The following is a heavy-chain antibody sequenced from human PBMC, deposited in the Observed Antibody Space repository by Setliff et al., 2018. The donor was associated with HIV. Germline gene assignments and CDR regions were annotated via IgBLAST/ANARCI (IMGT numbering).Heavy chain of an antibody. CDR3: AKDDWDYYDSSGYYHFDYMDV. V-gene: IGHV3-7*01. D-gene: IGHD3-22*01. CDR2: IKEDGSNK. J-gene: IGHJ6*03. CDR1: GFSFRTYW. Sequence: PGGSLRLSCAASGFSFRTYWMSWVRQAPGKGLEWVATIKEDGSNKYYADSVKGRFTISRDNSKNTLYLQMNSLRAEDTAVYYCAKDDWDYYDSSGYYHFDYMDVWGKGTTVTVSS.